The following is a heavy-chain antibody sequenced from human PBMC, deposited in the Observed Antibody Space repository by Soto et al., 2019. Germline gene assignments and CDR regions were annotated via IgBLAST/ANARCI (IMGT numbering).Heavy chain of an antibody. V-gene: IGHV1-69*01. CDR2: IIPIFGTA. Sequence: RASVKVSCKASGGTFSSYAISWVRQAPGQGLEWMGGIIPIFGTANYAQKFQGRVTITADESTSTAYMELSSLRSEDTAVYYCARGGIAARPEDYYGLDVWGQGTTVTVSS. J-gene: IGHJ6*02. D-gene: IGHD6-6*01. CDR1: GGTFSSYA. CDR3: ARGGIAARPEDYYGLDV.